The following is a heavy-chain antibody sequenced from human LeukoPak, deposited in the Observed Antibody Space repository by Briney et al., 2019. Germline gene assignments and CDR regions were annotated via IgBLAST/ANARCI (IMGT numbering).Heavy chain of an antibody. D-gene: IGHD4-23*01. CDR3: ARTRPTVEGWGFDY. CDR2: ISGYNGDT. CDR1: GYTFTSYG. Sequence: ASVKVSCKTSGYTFTSYGITWVRQAPGQGLEWVGWISGYNGDTEYAQKIQGRVTLTTDTPTTTAYMELRSLISDDTALYYCARTRPTVEGWGFDYWGQGTLVTVSS. J-gene: IGHJ4*02. V-gene: IGHV1-18*01.